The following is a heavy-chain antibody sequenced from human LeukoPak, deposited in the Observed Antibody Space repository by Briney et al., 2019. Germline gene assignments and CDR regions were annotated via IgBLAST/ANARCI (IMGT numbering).Heavy chain of an antibody. J-gene: IGHJ3*02. CDR3: ARVDSSSWYSDAFDI. V-gene: IGHV3-7*01. Sequence: AGGSLRLSCAASGFTFSSYWMSWVRQAPGKGLEWVANIRQDGSEKYYVDSVKGRFTISRDNAKNSLYLQMNSLRAEDTAVYYCARVDSSSWYSDAFDIWGQGTMVTVSS. CDR2: IRQDGSEK. D-gene: IGHD6-13*01. CDR1: GFTFSSYW.